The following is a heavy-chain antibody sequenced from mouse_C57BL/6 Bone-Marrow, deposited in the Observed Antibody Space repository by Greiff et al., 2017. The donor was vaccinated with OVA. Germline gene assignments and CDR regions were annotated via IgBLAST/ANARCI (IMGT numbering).Heavy chain of an antibody. CDR2: IYPGSVTT. CDR1: GYSFTIYY. Sequence: QVQLQQSGPELVKPGASVKISCKASGYSFTIYYIHWVKQRPGQGLEWIGWIYPGSVTTKYNEKFKGKATLTADTASSTAYMQLSSLTSEDSAVYYGARSNYGGLSMDYWGQGTAVTVSS. V-gene: IGHV1-66*01. CDR3: ARSNYGGLSMDY. J-gene: IGHJ4*01. D-gene: IGHD2-5*01.